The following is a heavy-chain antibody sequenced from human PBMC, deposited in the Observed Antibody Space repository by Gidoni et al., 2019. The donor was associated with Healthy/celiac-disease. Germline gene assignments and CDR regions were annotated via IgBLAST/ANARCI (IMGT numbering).Heavy chain of an antibody. V-gene: IGHV3-73*02. CDR2: IRSKANSYAT. D-gene: IGHD6-13*01. CDR3: TRQGARIAAAGAYYYYGMDV. J-gene: IGHJ6*02. Sequence: EVQLVESGGGLVQPGGSLKLSCAASGFTFSGSAMHWVRQASGKGLEWVGRIRSKANSYATAYAASVKGRFTISRDDSKNTAYLQMNSLKTEDTAVYYCTRQGARIAAAGAYYYYGMDVWGQGTTVTVSS. CDR1: GFTFSGSA.